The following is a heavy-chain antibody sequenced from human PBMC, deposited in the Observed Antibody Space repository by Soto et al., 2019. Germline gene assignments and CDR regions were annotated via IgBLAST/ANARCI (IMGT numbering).Heavy chain of an antibody. Sequence: GGSLRLSCASSVFTFSDYYMSCIRQSPGKWLEWLSYISNTGLTMYYADSLKGRFTISRDNAKNSLYLQMNSLRAEDTAVYYCARGFRTVGGGHGFLEAWGQGTLVIVSS. D-gene: IGHD3-16*01. V-gene: IGHV3-11*01. CDR3: ARGFRTVGGGHGFLEA. J-gene: IGHJ5*02. CDR1: VFTFSDYY. CDR2: ISNTGLTM.